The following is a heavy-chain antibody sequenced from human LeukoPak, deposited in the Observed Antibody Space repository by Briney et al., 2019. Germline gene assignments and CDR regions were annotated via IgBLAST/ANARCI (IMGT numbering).Heavy chain of an antibody. V-gene: IGHV4-30-2*01. CDR2: IYHSGST. Sequence: SETLSLTCTVSGGSISSGGYYWSWIRQPPGKGLEWIGYIYHSGSTYYNPSLKSRVTISVDRSKNQFSLKLSSVTAADTAVYYCASSSSWARFDYWGQGTLVTVSS. J-gene: IGHJ4*02. CDR1: GGSISSGGYY. D-gene: IGHD6-13*01. CDR3: ASSSSWARFDY.